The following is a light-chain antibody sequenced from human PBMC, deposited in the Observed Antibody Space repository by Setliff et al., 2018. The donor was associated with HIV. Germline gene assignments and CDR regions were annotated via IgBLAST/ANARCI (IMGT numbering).Light chain of an antibody. J-gene: IGKJ4*01. Sequence: EIVLTQSPGTLSLSPGERATLSCRASQIISSSYLAWYQQKPGQAPRLLIYGASSRATGIPDRFSGSGSGTDFTLTISRLDPEDFAVYYCQQYGSSPLTFGGGTKVDIK. CDR3: QQYGSSPLT. CDR2: GAS. CDR1: QIISSSY. V-gene: IGKV3-20*01.